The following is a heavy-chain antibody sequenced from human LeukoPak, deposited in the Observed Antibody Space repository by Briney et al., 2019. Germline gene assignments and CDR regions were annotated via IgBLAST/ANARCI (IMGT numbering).Heavy chain of an antibody. D-gene: IGHD2/OR15-2a*01. J-gene: IGHJ4*02. CDR1: GFTFSNYF. Sequence: GGSLRLSCTASGFTFSNYFMHWVRQVPGEGPVWVSRITGDGSSTSYADSVKGRFTISRDNAKNTLYLQMNSLRAEDTALYYCVRLYAYWGQGTLVTVSS. CDR2: ITGDGSST. V-gene: IGHV3-74*01. CDR3: VRLYAY.